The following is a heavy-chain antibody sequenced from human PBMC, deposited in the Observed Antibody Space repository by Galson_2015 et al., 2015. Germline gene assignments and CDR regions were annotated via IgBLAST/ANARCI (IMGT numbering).Heavy chain of an antibody. D-gene: IGHD1-26*01. CDR2: ISNSGGIT. CDR1: GFTFSSYA. V-gene: IGHV3-23*01. Sequence: SLRLSCAASGFTFSSYAMSWVRQAPGKGLEWVSDISNSGGITYYADSAKGRFTISRDNSKNTLYLQMNSLRADDTAVYYCAKDRDSGSYYYYYGMDVWGQGTTVTVSS. J-gene: IGHJ6*02. CDR3: AKDRDSGSYYYYYGMDV.